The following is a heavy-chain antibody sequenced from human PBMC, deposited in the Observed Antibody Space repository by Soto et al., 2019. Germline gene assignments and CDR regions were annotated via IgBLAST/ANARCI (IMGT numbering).Heavy chain of an antibody. CDR1: GFTFISYA. CDR2: ISGSGGST. V-gene: IGHV3-23*01. D-gene: IGHD2-2*02. J-gene: IGHJ4*02. Sequence: GGSLRLSCAASGFTFISYAIILGRQAPWKGLEWVSAISGSGGSTYYADSVKGRFTISRDNSKNTLYLQMNSLRAEDTAVYYCAKDIHMVDYWGQGTLVTVSS. CDR3: AKDIHMVDY.